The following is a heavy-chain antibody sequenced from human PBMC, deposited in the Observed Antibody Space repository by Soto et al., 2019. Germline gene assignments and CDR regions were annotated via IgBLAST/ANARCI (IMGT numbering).Heavy chain of an antibody. Sequence: GGSLRLSCAASGFTFSSYAMSWVRQAPGKGLEWVSAISGSGGSTYYADSVKGRFTISRDNSKNTLYLQMNSLRAEDTAVYYCAKVKGYCSSTSCAWTHYFDYRAQRTPVTVSS. J-gene: IGHJ4*02. CDR2: ISGSGGST. CDR1: GFTFSSYA. D-gene: IGHD2-2*01. V-gene: IGHV3-23*01. CDR3: AKVKGYCSSTSCAWTHYFDY.